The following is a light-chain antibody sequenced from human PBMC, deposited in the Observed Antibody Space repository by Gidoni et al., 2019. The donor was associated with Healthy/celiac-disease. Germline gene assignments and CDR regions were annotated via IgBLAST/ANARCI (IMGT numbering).Light chain of an antibody. CDR2: GES. J-gene: IGKJ5*01. CDR3: QQYNNWPIT. Sequence: EIVMTQSPATLSVSPGARATLSCRASPSVTSNLAWYQQKPGQAPRLSIYGESTRATGIPARFSGSGSGTEFTLTISSLQCEDFAVYYCQQYNNWPITFGQGTRLEIK. CDR1: PSVTSN. V-gene: IGKV3D-15*01.